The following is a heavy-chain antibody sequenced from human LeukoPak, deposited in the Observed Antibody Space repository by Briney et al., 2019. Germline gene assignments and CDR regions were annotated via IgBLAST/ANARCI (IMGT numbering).Heavy chain of an antibody. Sequence: GGSLRLSCSASGFTFVTYVMTWVRHAPAKGPEWISAISESGGSTYYADSVKGRFTISRDNSKSTLYLQMSSLRAEDTAIYFCAKGGEFYYNRYHMDVWGEGNTVSVSS. CDR2: ISESGGST. CDR1: GFTFVTYV. D-gene: IGHD3-16*01. J-gene: IGHJ6*03. CDR3: AKGGEFYYNRYHMDV. V-gene: IGHV3-23*01.